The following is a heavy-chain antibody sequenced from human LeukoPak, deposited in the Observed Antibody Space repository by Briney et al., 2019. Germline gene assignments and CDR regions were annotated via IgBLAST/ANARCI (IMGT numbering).Heavy chain of an antibody. CDR3: ARGRNIVVVPAAIDTTPGGGTYFDY. CDR1: GGSSSGYY. D-gene: IGHD2-2*02. Sequence: SETLSLTCAVHGGSSSGYYWSWIRQPPGKGLEWIGATNHSGSTNYNPSPKSRATISVDTSKNLFFLKRTSVTAAETAVYYCARGRNIVVVPAAIDTTPGGGTYFDYWGQGTLVTVSS. V-gene: IGHV4-34*01. J-gene: IGHJ4*02. CDR2: TNHSGST.